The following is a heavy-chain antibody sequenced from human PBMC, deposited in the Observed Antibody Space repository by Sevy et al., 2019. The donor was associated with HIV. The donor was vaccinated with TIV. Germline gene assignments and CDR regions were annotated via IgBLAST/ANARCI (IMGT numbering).Heavy chain of an antibody. CDR2: TNYNP. Sequence: KQSQTLSLTCAISGDSVSSNSAARNWIRQSPSRGLEWLGNTNYNPSLKSRVTISLDTSKNQFSLRLSSVTAADTAIYYCAGENAWGRGYSWGQRTLVTVSS. J-gene: IGHJ4*02. V-gene: IGHV6-1*01. D-gene: IGHD1-26*01. CDR3: AGENAWGRGYS. CDR1: GDSVSSNSAA.